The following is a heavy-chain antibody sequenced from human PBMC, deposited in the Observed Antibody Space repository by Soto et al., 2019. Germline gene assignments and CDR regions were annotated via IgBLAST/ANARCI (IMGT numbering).Heavy chain of an antibody. J-gene: IGHJ4*02. CDR3: ARDLLYDSSGFDY. CDR1: GFTFSSYG. D-gene: IGHD3-22*01. CDR2: IWYDGSNK. V-gene: IGHV3-33*01. Sequence: PGGSLRLSCAASGFTFSSYGMHWVRQAPGKGLEWVAVIWYDGSNKYYADSVKGRFTISRDNSKNTLYLQMNSLRAEDTAVYYCARDLLYDSSGFDYWGQGTLVTVS.